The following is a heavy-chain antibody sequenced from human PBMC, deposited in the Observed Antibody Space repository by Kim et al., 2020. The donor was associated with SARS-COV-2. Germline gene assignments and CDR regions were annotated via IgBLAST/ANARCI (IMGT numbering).Heavy chain of an antibody. CDR1: GFTFSSYA. V-gene: IGHV3-23*01. CDR2: ISGSGGST. J-gene: IGHJ5*02. D-gene: IGHD2-15*01. Sequence: GGSLRLSCAASGFTFSSYAMSWVRQAPGKGLEWVSAISGSGGSTYYADSVKGRFTISRDNSKNTLYLQMNSLRAEDTAVYYCANQWVKDYSNEWGAAWFDPWGQGTLVTVSS. CDR3: ANQWVKDYSNEWGAAWFDP.